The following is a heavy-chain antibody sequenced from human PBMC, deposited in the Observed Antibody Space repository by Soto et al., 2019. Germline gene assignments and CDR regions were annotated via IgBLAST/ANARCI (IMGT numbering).Heavy chain of an antibody. D-gene: IGHD1-26*01. Sequence: GGSLRLSCAASGFTFSSYAMHWVRQAPGKGLEWVAVISYDGSNKYYADSVKGRFTISRDNSKNTLYLQMNSLRAEDTAVYYCARDGLYSGSYDQYYFDYWGQGTLVTVSS. CDR1: GFTFSSYA. J-gene: IGHJ4*02. CDR3: ARDGLYSGSYDQYYFDY. CDR2: ISYDGSNK. V-gene: IGHV3-30-3*01.